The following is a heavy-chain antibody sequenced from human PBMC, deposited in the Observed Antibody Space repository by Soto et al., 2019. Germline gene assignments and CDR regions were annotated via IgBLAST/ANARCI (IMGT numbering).Heavy chain of an antibody. D-gene: IGHD4-17*01. CDR2: IYYSGST. V-gene: IGHV4-59*01. Sequence: SETLSLTCTVSGGSISSYYWSRIRQPPGKGLEWIGYIYYSGSTNYNPSLKSRVTISVDTSKNQFSLKLSSVTAADTAVYYCARRYGPSFDYWGQGTLVTVSS. CDR1: GGSISSYY. J-gene: IGHJ4*02. CDR3: ARRYGPSFDY.